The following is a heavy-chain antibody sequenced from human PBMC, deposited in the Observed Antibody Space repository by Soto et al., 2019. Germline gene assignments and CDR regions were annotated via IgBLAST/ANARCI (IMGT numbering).Heavy chain of an antibody. CDR1: NASISSRKW. CDR3: ASKFGELLADAFDI. CDR2: IYHSGSI. D-gene: IGHD3-10*01. Sequence: SETLSLTCTVSNASISSRKWWTWVRQTPGQGLEWIGEIYHSGSINHNPSLKSRDTMSVDKSKNKFSLKMTFVTAADTGVYYCASKFGELLADAFDIWGQGTVVT. V-gene: IGHV4-4*02. J-gene: IGHJ3*02.